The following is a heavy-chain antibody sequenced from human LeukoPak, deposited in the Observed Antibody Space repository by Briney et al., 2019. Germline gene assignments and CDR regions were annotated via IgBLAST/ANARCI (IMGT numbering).Heavy chain of an antibody. CDR2: IKQDGSEK. CDR3: ARAPKYCSGGSCYLSY. CDR1: GFTFSSYW. J-gene: IGHJ4*02. Sequence: GGSLRLSCAASGFTFSSYWTSWVRQAPGKGLEWVANIKQDGSEKYYVDSVKGRFTISRDNAENSPYLQMNSLRAEDTAVYYCARAPKYCSGGSCYLSYWSQGTLVTVSS. D-gene: IGHD2-15*01. V-gene: IGHV3-7*01.